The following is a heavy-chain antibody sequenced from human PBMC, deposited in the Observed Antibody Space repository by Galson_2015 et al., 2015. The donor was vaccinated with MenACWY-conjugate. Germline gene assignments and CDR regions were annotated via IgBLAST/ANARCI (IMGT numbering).Heavy chain of an antibody. Sequence: PRLSCAASGFTFSKCAMSWVRQAPGKGLEWVSGISASGGDIDYADSVKGRFTISRDNSKNTVYLQMNSPRAEDTAVYHCAKGANYYDSSGKRYDAFDIWGQGTMVTVSS. CDR3: AKGANYYDSSGKRYDAFDI. CDR2: ISASGGDI. J-gene: IGHJ3*02. D-gene: IGHD3-22*01. CDR1: GFTFSKCA. V-gene: IGHV3-23*01.